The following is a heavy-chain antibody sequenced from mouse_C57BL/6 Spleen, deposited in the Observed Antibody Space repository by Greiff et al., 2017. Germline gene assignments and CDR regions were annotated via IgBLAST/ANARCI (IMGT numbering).Heavy chain of an antibody. CDR1: GFTFSSYA. Sequence: DVKLQESGGGLVKPGGSLKLSCAASGFTFSSYAMSWVRQTPEKRLEWVATISDGGSYTYYPDNVQGRFTISRYNAKNNLYLQMSHLKSEDTAMYYCARVTTVVARDYYWDFDVWGTGTTVTVSS. CDR3: ARVTTVVARDYYWDFDV. J-gene: IGHJ1*03. V-gene: IGHV5-4*03. D-gene: IGHD1-1*01. CDR2: ISDGGSYT.